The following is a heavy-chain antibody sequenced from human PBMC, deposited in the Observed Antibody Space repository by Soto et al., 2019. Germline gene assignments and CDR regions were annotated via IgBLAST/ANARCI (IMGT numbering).Heavy chain of an antibody. CDR1: GDSISSSSHY. CDR2: IYYGRST. V-gene: IGHV4-39*01. J-gene: IGHJ4*02. D-gene: IGHD4-17*01. Sequence: NPSETLSLTCTVSGDSISSSSHYWGWIRQPPGKGLEWIGSIYYGRSTYYSPSLKSRLTISIDTSKNQFSLNLNSVTAADTALYYCAREGPTVTKSHPFYLDYWGQGILVTVSS. CDR3: AREGPTVTKSHPFYLDY.